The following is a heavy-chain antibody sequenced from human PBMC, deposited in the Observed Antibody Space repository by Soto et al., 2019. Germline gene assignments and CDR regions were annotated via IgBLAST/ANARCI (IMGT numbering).Heavy chain of an antibody. V-gene: IGHV3-7*01. CDR3: ASAQLTYYYDSSGYHLDY. Sequence: GGSLRLSCAASGFTFSSYWMSWVRQAPGKGLEWVANIKQDGSEKYYVDSVKGRFTISRDNAKNSLYLQMNSLRVEDTAVYYCASAQLTYYYDSSGYHLDYWGQGTLVTVSS. J-gene: IGHJ4*02. CDR2: IKQDGSEK. D-gene: IGHD3-22*01. CDR1: GFTFSSYW.